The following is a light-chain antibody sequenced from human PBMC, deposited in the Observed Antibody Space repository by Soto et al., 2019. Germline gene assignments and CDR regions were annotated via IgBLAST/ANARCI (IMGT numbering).Light chain of an antibody. CDR2: DAS. J-gene: IGKJ2*01. CDR1: QSISSY. V-gene: IGKV1-39*01. CDR3: QQSYTSLVT. Sequence: DIQMTQSPSSLSASVGDRVTITCRASQSISSYLNWYQQKPGKAPKLLIYDASSLQSGVPLRFSGSGSGTDFTLTIRSLQPEDFATYYCQQSYTSLVTFGQGTKLEIK.